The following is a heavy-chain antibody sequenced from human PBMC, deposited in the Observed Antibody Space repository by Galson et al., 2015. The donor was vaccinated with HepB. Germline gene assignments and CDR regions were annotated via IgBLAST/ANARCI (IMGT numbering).Heavy chain of an antibody. CDR2: ISYDGSNK. D-gene: IGHD4-17*01. CDR3: ARGLRYGDYPTNDAFDI. CDR1: GFTFSSYA. V-gene: IGHV3-30*04. J-gene: IGHJ3*02. Sequence: SLRLSCAASGFTFSSYAMHWVRQAPGKGLEWVAVISYDGSNKYYADSVKGRFTISRDNSKNTLYLQMNSLRAEDTAVYYCARGLRYGDYPTNDAFDIWGQGTMVTVSS.